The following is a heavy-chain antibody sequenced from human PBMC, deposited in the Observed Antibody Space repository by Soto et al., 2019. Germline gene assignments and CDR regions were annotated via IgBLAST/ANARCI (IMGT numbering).Heavy chain of an antibody. V-gene: IGHV3-33*06. Sequence: PGGSLRLSCAASRFTFSSYGMHWVRQAPGKGLEWVAVIWYDGSNKYYADSVKGRFTISRDNSKNTLYLQMNSLRAEDTAVYYCAKEGWVAATLHGFDPGGQGPLVTVSS. D-gene: IGHD2-15*01. CDR1: RFTFSSYG. J-gene: IGHJ5*02. CDR3: AKEGWVAATLHGFDP. CDR2: IWYDGSNK.